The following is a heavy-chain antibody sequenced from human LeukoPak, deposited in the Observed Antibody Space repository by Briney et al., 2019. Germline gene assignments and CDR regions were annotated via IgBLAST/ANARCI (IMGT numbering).Heavy chain of an antibody. V-gene: IGHV3-74*01. CDR3: ARDWTIQWLVHGGLDY. CDR2: INSDGSST. J-gene: IGHJ4*02. CDR1: GFTFSSYW. D-gene: IGHD6-19*01. Sequence: PGGSLRLSCAAPGFTFSSYWMHWVRQAPGKGLVWVSRINSDGSSTSYADSVKGRFTISRDNAKNTLYLQMNSLRAEDTAVYYCARDWTIQWLVHGGLDYWGQGTLVTVSS.